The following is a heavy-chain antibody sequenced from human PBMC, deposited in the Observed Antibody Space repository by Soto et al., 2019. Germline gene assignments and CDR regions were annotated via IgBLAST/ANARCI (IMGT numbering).Heavy chain of an antibody. CDR3: AEDWGYPDSTPSYYYGMDV. Sequence: ASVKVSCKASGGTFSSYAISWVRQAPGQGLEWMGGIIPIFGTANYAQKFQGRVTITADESTSTAYMELSSLRSEDTAVYYCAEDWGYPDSTPSYYYGMDVWGQGTTVTVSS. D-gene: IGHD7-27*01. CDR1: GGTFSSYA. V-gene: IGHV1-69*13. J-gene: IGHJ6*02. CDR2: IIPIFGTA.